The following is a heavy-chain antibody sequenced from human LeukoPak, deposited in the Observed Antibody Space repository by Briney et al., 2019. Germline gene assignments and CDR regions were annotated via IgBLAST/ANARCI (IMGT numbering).Heavy chain of an antibody. CDR3: AKGSYYYDSSGYHYYFDY. V-gene: IGHV3-23*01. D-gene: IGHD3-22*01. J-gene: IGHJ4*02. CDR2: ISGGGAGT. CDR1: GLSFSFYA. Sequence: GALRLSCAASGLSFSFYAMSWVRQAPGKGLEWVSSISGGGAGTYYADSVKGRFTISRDNSKNTLYLQMNSLRAEDTAVYYCAKGSYYYDSSGYHYYFDYWGQGTLVTVSS.